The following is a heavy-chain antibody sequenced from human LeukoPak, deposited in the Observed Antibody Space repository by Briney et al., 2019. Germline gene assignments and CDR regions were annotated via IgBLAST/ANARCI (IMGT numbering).Heavy chain of an antibody. Sequence: GGSLRLSCAASGLTFSSYGMHWVRQAPGKGLEWVAFIRYDGSNKYYADSVKGRFTISRDNSKNTLYLQMNSLRAEDTAVYYCAKDGVGDCSSTSCYQHDAFDIWGRGTRVTVSS. D-gene: IGHD2-2*01. CDR1: GLTFSSYG. V-gene: IGHV3-30*02. J-gene: IGHJ3*02. CDR2: IRYDGSNK. CDR3: AKDGVGDCSSTSCYQHDAFDI.